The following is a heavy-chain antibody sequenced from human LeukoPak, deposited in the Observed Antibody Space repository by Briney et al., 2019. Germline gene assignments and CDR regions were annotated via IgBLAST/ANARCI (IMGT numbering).Heavy chain of an antibody. CDR1: GVSISSDNW. D-gene: IGHD3-10*01. Sequence: SETLSLTCAVYGVSISSDNWWTWVRQPPGKGLEWIGETHRSGDTKYNPSLNGRVTISMDNSKNQLSLNLISVTAAVTAIYFCATRHHSRTYMVPLDSWGQGPWSLSPQ. CDR2: THRSGDT. J-gene: IGHJ4*02. V-gene: IGHV4/OR15-8*02. CDR3: ATRHHSRTYMVPLDS.